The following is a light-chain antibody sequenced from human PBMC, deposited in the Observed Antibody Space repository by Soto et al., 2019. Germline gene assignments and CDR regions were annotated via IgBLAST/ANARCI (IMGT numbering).Light chain of an antibody. CDR2: AAS. CDR1: QSISTY. J-gene: IGKJ2*01. Sequence: DLQMTQSPSSLSAFAGDRVTITCRAGQSISTYLNWYQQKPGKAPKLLIYAASSLQSGVPSRFSGSGSGTDFTLTISSLQPEDFATYYCQQSYTIPYTFGQGTKLEIK. V-gene: IGKV1-39*01. CDR3: QQSYTIPYT.